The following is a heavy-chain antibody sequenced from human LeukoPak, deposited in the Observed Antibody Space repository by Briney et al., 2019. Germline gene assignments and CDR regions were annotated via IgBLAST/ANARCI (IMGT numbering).Heavy chain of an antibody. CDR3: ARSITMIVVVTRSHDAFDI. V-gene: IGHV4-31*03. D-gene: IGHD3-22*01. CDR2: IYYSGST. Sequence: SQTLSLTCTVSGGSISSGGYYWSWIRQHPGKGLEWIGYIYYSGSTYYNPSLKSRVTISVDTSKNQFSLKLSSVTDADTAVYYCARSITMIVVVTRSHDAFDIWGQGTMVTVSS. CDR1: GGSISSGGYY. J-gene: IGHJ3*02.